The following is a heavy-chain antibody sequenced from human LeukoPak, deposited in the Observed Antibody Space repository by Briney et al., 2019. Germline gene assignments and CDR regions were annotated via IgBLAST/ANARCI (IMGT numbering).Heavy chain of an antibody. CDR3: ARRQQTGGDNGLHNWFDP. V-gene: IGHV3-23*01. Sequence: QPGGSLRLSCAASGFSFSSYFMTWARQPPGKGLEWVSAISASGDETHYADSVKGRFTISRDNSKNTLSLQVNSLRVDDTAIYYCARRQQTGGDNGLHNWFDPWGQGTLVTVSS. J-gene: IGHJ5*02. CDR2: ISASGDET. CDR1: GFSFSSYF. D-gene: IGHD2-21*01.